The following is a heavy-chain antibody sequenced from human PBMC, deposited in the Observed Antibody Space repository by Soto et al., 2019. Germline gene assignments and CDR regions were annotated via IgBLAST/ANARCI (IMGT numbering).Heavy chain of an antibody. V-gene: IGHV5-51*01. Sequence: PGQALKISCNGSGYNFSRYWIAWVGQISGKVLEWMGIIYAGDSDTRYGPSFLVQVTISADKSVNTAYLQSSSLKASDTAIYSCAREPFYYGSQSPCVSGMDVWGQGTTVTVSS. CDR1: GYNFSRYW. CDR3: AREPFYYGSQSPCVSGMDV. D-gene: IGHD3-10*01. CDR2: IYAGDSDT. J-gene: IGHJ6*02.